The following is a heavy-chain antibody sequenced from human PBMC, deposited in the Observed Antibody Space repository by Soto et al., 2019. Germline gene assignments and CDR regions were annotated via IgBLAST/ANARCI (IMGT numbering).Heavy chain of an antibody. Sequence: SETLSLTCTVSGGSIKTFSWSWFRQPPGKGLEWIGYIYYSGSTNYHPSLKSRVSISVDTSKNLFSLKLSSVTAADTAGYYCARHPVGVGGLDVWGQGTSVTVSS. CDR2: IYYSGST. CDR1: GGSIKTFS. V-gene: IGHV4-59*08. CDR3: ARHPVGVGGLDV. J-gene: IGHJ6*02. D-gene: IGHD1-26*01.